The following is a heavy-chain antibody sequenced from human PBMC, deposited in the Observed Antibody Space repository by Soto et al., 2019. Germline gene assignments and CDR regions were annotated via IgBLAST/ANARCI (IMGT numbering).Heavy chain of an antibody. J-gene: IGHJ4*02. CDR2: SKNKGNRYTT. CDR3: VRDNNWTLDY. CDR1: GFTFSDHH. D-gene: IGHD1-1*01. V-gene: IGHV3-72*01. Sequence: PGGSLRLSCAASGFTFSDHHMDWVRQAPGKGLEWVGRSKNKGNRYTTEYAASVKGRFIISRDASKNSLYLQMNSLQTQDTAVYYCVRDNNWTLDYWGQGTMVTVSS.